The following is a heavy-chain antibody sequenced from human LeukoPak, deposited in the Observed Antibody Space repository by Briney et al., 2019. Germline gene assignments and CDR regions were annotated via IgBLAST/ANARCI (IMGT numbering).Heavy chain of an antibody. V-gene: IGHV3-7*01. CDR2: IKQDGSEK. CDR1: GFTFSSYW. D-gene: IGHD5-18*01. J-gene: IGHJ3*02. Sequence: GSLRLSCAASGFTFSSYWMSWVRQAPGKGLEWVANIKQDGSEKYYVDSVKGRFTISRDNAKNSLYLQMSSLRAEDTAVYYCARDGPWIQLSSPRAFDIWGQGTMVTVSS. CDR3: ARDGPWIQLSSPRAFDI.